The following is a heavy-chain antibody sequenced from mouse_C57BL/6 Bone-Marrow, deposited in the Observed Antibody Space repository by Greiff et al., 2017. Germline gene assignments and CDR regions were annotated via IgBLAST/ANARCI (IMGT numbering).Heavy chain of an antibody. D-gene: IGHD1-1*01. CDR2: INPNNGGT. J-gene: IGHJ2*01. V-gene: IGHV1-22*01. CDR1: GYTFTDYN. Sequence: EVQLQQSGPELVKPGASVKMSCKASGYTFTDYNMHWVKQSPGKSLEWIGYINPNNGGTSYNQKFKGKATLTVNKSSSTAYMELRSLTSEDSAVYYCARTYGSSYGYFDYWGQGTTLTVSS. CDR3: ARTYGSSYGYFDY.